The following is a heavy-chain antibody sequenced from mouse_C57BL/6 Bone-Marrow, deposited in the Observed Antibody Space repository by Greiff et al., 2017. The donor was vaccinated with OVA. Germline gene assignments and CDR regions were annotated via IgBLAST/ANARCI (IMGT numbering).Heavy chain of an antibody. CDR2: IHPNSGST. J-gene: IGHJ3*01. Sequence: VQLQQSGAELVKPGASVKLSCKASGYTFTSYWMHWVKQRPGQGLEWIGMIHPNSGSTNYNEKFKSKATLTVDKSSSTAYMQLSSLTSEDSAVYYCAHYSNYGVAWFAYWGQGTLVTVSA. CDR3: AHYSNYGVAWFAY. CDR1: GYTFTSYW. D-gene: IGHD2-5*01. V-gene: IGHV1-64*01.